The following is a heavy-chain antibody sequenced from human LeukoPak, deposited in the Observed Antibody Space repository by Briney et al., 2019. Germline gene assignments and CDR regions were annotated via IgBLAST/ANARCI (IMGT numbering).Heavy chain of an antibody. D-gene: IGHD6-19*01. CDR3: AILQWL. J-gene: IGHJ4*02. CDR2: ISSRSSFI. V-gene: IGHV3-21*01. Sequence: GGSLRLSCAASEFTFSSYSMNWVRQAPGKGLEWVSSISSRSSFIYYADSVKGRFTISRDNAKNSLYLQMNSLRAEDTAVYYCAILQWLWGQGTLVTVSS. CDR1: EFTFSSYS.